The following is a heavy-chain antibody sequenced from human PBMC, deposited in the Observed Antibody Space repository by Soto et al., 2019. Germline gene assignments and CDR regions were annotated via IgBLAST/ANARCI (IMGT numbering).Heavy chain of an antibody. D-gene: IGHD3-10*01. CDR3: ARSRHGSGSYTHFYYGLDV. V-gene: IGHV3-30-3*01. CDR1: GFTFISYA. CDR2: ISFDGSTE. J-gene: IGHJ6*02. Sequence: GGSLRLSCAASGFTFISYAMHWVRQAPGEGLEWVAVISFDGSTEYYADSVKGRFTISRDNSKNTVYLQMNSLRPEDTAVYYCARSRHGSGSYTHFYYGLDVWGQGTTVTVSS.